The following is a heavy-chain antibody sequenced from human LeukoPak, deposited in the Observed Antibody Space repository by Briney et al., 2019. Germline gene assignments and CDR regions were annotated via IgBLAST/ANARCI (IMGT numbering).Heavy chain of an antibody. Sequence: GGSLRLSCAASGFTFRSYGMSWVRQAPGKGLEWVSGISGSGGNTYYADSVKGQFTISRDNSKNTLYLQMNSLRAEDTAVYYCAKDLGGYSDYWGQGTLVTVSS. CDR3: AKDLGGYSDY. J-gene: IGHJ4*02. CDR2: ISGSGGNT. V-gene: IGHV3-23*01. CDR1: GFTFRSYG. D-gene: IGHD4-23*01.